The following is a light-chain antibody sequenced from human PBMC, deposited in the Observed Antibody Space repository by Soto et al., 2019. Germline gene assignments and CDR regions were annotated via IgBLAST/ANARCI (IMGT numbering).Light chain of an antibody. J-gene: IGLJ1*01. V-gene: IGLV2-14*01. CDR3: SSYTSSSTGYV. CDR1: SSDVGGYNY. CDR2: EVT. Sequence: QSVLTQPASVSGSPGQSITISCTGTSSDVGGYNYVSWYQQHPGKAPKLMIYEVTNRPSGVSNRFSGSKSGNRASLTISGLQAEDEADYYRSSYTSSSTGYVFGSGTKVTVL.